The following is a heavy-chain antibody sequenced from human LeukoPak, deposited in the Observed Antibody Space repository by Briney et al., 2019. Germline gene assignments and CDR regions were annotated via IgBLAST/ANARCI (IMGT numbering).Heavy chain of an antibody. CDR1: GGTFSSYA. J-gene: IGHJ4*02. CDR2: IIPILGIA. D-gene: IGHD5-18*01. CDR3: ARFTGYSGPEIGGYYFDY. V-gene: IGHV1-69*04. Sequence: SVKVSCKASGGTFSSYAISWVRQAPGQGLEWMGRIIPILGIAHYAQKFQGRVTITADKSTSTAYMELSSLRSEDTAVYYCARFTGYSGPEIGGYYFDYWGQGTLVTVSS.